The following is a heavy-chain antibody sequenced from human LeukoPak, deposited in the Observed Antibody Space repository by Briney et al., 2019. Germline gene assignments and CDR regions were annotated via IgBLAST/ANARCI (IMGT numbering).Heavy chain of an antibody. V-gene: IGHV1-69*04. CDR3: ARDTSYCSGGSCYSDFDY. CDR2: IIPILGIA. D-gene: IGHD2-15*01. J-gene: IGHJ4*02. Sequence: ASVKVSCKASGGTFSSYAISWVRQAPGQGLGWMGRIIPILGIANYAQKFQGRVTITADKSTSTAYMELSSLRSEGTAVYYCARDTSYCSGGSCYSDFDYWGQGTLVTVSS. CDR1: GGTFSSYA.